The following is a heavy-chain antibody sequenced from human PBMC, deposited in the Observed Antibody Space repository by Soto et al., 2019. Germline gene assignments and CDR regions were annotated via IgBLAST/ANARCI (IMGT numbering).Heavy chain of an antibody. CDR1: GGTFSRHA. Sequence: QVQLVRSGAEVKKPGSSVKVSCKASGGTFSRHAINWVRQAPGHGLQWMGGIVPLFGTANYAQKFQGRVTITADESTSTAHMELRSLRSEDTAVYYCARDYGHDCSGGNCYFYFWGQGTLVTVSS. CDR3: ARDYGHDCSGGNCYFYF. D-gene: IGHD2-15*01. CDR2: IVPLFGTA. V-gene: IGHV1-69*01. J-gene: IGHJ4*02.